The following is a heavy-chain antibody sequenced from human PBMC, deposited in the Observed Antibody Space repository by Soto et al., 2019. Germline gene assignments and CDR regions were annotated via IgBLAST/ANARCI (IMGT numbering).Heavy chain of an antibody. CDR3: AREPATAKPEGVDF. D-gene: IGHD1-1*01. CDR2: INPNSGGT. Sequence: QVQLVQSGAEVRKPGASVKVSCKASGYTFSDYYIHWVRQAPGQGLEWMGWINPNSGGTKYAPKFQGGVTRTGDTSITTAYMELSRLRSGDTAVYYCAREPATAKPEGVDFWGQGTLVTVSS. CDR1: GYTFSDYY. J-gene: IGHJ4*02. V-gene: IGHV1-2*02.